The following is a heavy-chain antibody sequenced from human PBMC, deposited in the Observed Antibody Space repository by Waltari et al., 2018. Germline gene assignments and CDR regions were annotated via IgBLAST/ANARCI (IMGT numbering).Heavy chain of an antibody. V-gene: IGHV5-51*03. CDR2: IYPGDSDA. J-gene: IGHJ3*02. Sequence: EVQLVQSGAAVKKPGESLKISCQGSGYSFTTYWIGWVRQMPGKGLELIGIIYPGDSDAKYRPSFQGQVTISADKSINTAYLQWSSLKASDTAMYYRARDVARDAFDMWGQGTRVTVSS. CDR3: ARDVARDAFDM. CDR1: GYSFTTYW. D-gene: IGHD5-12*01.